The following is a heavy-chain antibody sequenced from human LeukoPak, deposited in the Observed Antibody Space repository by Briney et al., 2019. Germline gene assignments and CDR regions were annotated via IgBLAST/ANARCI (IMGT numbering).Heavy chain of an antibody. Sequence: ASVKVSCKASGYTFTCYYMHWVRQAPGQGLEWMGWINPNSGGTNYAQKFQGRVTMTRDTSISTAYMELSRLRSDDTAVYYCARARGYYYGGGPFDYWGQGTLVTVSS. CDR3: ARARGYYYGGGPFDY. CDR2: INPNSGGT. V-gene: IGHV1-2*02. D-gene: IGHD3-10*01. J-gene: IGHJ4*02. CDR1: GYTFTCYY.